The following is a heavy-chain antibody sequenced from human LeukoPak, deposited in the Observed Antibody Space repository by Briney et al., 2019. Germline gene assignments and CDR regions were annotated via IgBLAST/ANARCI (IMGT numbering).Heavy chain of an antibody. J-gene: IGHJ4*02. D-gene: IGHD3-22*01. Sequence: SETLSLTCTVSGGSISSSSYFWGWIRQPPGKGLEWIGSIYYSGSTYYNSSLKSRVTISVDTSKNQISLKLSSVTAADTAVYYCARLPVSGYYPTYFDYWGQETLVTVSS. V-gene: IGHV4-39*01. CDR1: GGSISSSSYF. CDR2: IYYSGST. CDR3: ARLPVSGYYPTYFDY.